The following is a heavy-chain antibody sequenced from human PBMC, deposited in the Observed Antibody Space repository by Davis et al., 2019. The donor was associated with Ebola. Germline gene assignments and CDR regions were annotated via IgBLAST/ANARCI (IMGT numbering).Heavy chain of an antibody. CDR2: ISAYNGNT. D-gene: IGHD4-23*01. J-gene: IGHJ6*02. CDR3: ARDFYPYGGNEVSGMDV. CDR1: GYTFTSYG. V-gene: IGHV1-18*01. Sequence: ASVKVSCKASGYTFTSYGISWVRQAPGQGLEWMGWISAYNGNTNYAQKLQGRVTMTRNTSISTAYMELSSLRSEDTAVYYCARDFYPYGGNEVSGMDVWGQGTTVTVSS.